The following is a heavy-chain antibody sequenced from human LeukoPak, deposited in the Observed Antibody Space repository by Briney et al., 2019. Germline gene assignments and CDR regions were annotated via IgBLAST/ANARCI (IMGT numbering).Heavy chain of an antibody. CDR1: GYTFTGYY. D-gene: IGHD6-13*01. V-gene: IGHV1-2*02. CDR3: ARLPSVGSNWHFDY. CDR2: INPNSGGT. Sequence: ASVKVSCKASGYTFTGYYMHWVRQAPGQGLEWMGWINPNSGGTNYAQKFQGRVTMTRDTSISTAYMELSRLRSDDTAVYYCARLPSVGSNWHFDYWGQGTLVTVSS. J-gene: IGHJ4*02.